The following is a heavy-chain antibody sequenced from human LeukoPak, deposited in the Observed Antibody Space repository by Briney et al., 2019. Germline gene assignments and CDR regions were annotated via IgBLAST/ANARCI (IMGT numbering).Heavy chain of an antibody. Sequence: GGSLKLSCAASGITVSDNYMAWVRQAPGKGLEWVSVIYSGGTTYYADSVKGRFTTSRHNSKNTVYLQMNSLRVEDTAIYYCARDARGNLDYWGQGTLVTVSS. CDR1: GITVSDNY. V-gene: IGHV3-53*04. CDR3: ARDARGNLDY. J-gene: IGHJ4*02. CDR2: IYSGGTT. D-gene: IGHD4-23*01.